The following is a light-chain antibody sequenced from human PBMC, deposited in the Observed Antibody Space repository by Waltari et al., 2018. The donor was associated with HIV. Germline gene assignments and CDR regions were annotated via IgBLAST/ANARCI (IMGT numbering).Light chain of an antibody. Sequence: SVLTQSPSASGTPGQRVTIYCSGSSSNIGSKTVTWYQQLPGTAPKLLIYSRDQRPSGVPDRFSGSYSGTSASLAISGLQSEDEADYYCAAWDGSLIGYVFGTGTKVTVL. V-gene: IGLV1-44*01. CDR2: SRD. J-gene: IGLJ1*01. CDR1: SSNIGSKT. CDR3: AAWDGSLIGYV.